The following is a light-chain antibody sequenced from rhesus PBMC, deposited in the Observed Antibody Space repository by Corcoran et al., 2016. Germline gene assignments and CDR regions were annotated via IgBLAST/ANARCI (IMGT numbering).Light chain of an antibody. V-gene: IGKV1-25*01. Sequence: DIQMTQSPTSLSASVGDRVTINCRASQGISSYLAWYQPKPGKAPKPLIYGAATLQSGVPSRFRGSGSVTDFTLTISSLQPEDFATYYCQQHNTYPLTFGGGTRVELK. J-gene: IGKJ4*01. CDR2: GAA. CDR3: QQHNTYPLT. CDR1: QGISSY.